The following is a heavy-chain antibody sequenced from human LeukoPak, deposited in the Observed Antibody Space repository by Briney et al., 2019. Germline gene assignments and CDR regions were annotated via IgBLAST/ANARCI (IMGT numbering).Heavy chain of an antibody. V-gene: IGHV3-9*03. CDR1: GFTFDDYA. D-gene: IGHD6-6*01. CDR3: AKDSDSSSSFGWYFDL. CDR2: TSWNSGST. J-gene: IGHJ2*01. Sequence: SLTLSCAPSGFTFDDYAMQWVRQAAGRGREWVSATSWNSGSTIHADFVTGRLSISRHNAKNSLYLQMNRLSTEGMALYYLAKDSDSSSSFGWYFDLWGRGTLVTVSS.